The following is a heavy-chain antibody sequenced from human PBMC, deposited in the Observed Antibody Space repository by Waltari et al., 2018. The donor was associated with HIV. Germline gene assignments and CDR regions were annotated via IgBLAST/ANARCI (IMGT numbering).Heavy chain of an antibody. CDR1: GFTVSSNY. Sequence: EVQLVESGGGLVQPGGSLRLSCAASGFTVSSNYMSWVRQAPGKGLEWVSVIYSGGSTYYADSVKGRFTISRDNSKNTLYLQMNSLRAEDTAVYYCAREGYDSSGYTLGYWGQGTLVTVSS. CDR2: IYSGGST. V-gene: IGHV3-66*01. D-gene: IGHD3-22*01. CDR3: AREGYDSSGYTLGY. J-gene: IGHJ4*02.